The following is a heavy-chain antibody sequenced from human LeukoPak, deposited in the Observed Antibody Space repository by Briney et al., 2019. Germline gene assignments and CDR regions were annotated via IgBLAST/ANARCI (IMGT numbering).Heavy chain of an antibody. J-gene: IGHJ4*02. D-gene: IGHD3-16*01. V-gene: IGHV3-30*02. CDR1: GFTLSNYG. CDR3: AKEGALRDFDY. Sequence: GGSLRLSCAASGFTLSNYGMHWVRQAPGKGLEWVAVIRYDGNNKYYADSVKGRFTISRDNSKNTLYLQMNRLRAEDTAVYYCAKEGALRDFDYWGQGALVTVSS. CDR2: IRYDGNNK.